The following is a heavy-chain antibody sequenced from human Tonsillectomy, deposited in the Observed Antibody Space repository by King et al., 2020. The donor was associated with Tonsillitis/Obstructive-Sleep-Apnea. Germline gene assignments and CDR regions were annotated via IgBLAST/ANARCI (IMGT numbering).Heavy chain of an antibody. CDR3: AKDRGGSSSSHYYFDY. CDR2: ISWNSGGI. Sequence: VQLVESGGGLVQPGRSLRLSCAASGFTFDDYAMHWVRQAPGKGLEWVSGISWNSGGIGYADSVKGRFTISRDNAKNSLFLQMNSLRAEDTALYYCAKDRGGSSSSHYYFDYWGQGTLVTVSS. D-gene: IGHD6-6*01. V-gene: IGHV3-9*01. CDR1: GFTFDDYA. J-gene: IGHJ4*02.